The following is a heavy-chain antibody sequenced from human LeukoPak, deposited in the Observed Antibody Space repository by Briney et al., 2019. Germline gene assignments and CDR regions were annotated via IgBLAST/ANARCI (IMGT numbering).Heavy chain of an antibody. D-gene: IGHD6-6*01. Sequence: SQTLSLTCTVSGGSISSGSYYWSWIRQPAGKGLEWIGRIYTSGSTNYNPSLKGRVTISVDTSKNQFSLKLSSVTAADTAVYYCARDPLYSSSSGTDYWGQGTLVTVSS. CDR3: ARDPLYSSSSGTDY. V-gene: IGHV4-61*02. CDR1: GGSISSGSYY. J-gene: IGHJ4*02. CDR2: IYTSGST.